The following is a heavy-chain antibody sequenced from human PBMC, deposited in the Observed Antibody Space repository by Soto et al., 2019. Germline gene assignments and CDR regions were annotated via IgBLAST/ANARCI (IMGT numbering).Heavy chain of an antibody. J-gene: IGHJ6*02. CDR2: IYHSGST. D-gene: IGHD3-10*02. Sequence: PWETLSLTCTVSGGSISSGDYYWSWIRQPPGKGLEWIGEIYHSGSTNYNPSLKSRVTISVDKSKNQFSLKLSSVTAADTAVYYCASVRGGYYYAMDVWGQGTTVTVSS. V-gene: IGHV4-39*07. CDR1: GGSISSGDYY. CDR3: ASVRGGYYYAMDV.